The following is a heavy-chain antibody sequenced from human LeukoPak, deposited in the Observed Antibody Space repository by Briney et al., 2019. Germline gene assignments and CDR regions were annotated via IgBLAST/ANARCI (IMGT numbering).Heavy chain of an antibody. CDR3: ARGPERWLQLVLLYFDY. V-gene: IGHV1-2*02. J-gene: IGHJ4*02. Sequence: GASVKVSCKASGYTFTGYYMHWVRQAPGQGLEWMGWINPNSGGTNYAQKFQGRVTMTRDTSISTAYMELSRLRSEDTAVYYCARGPERWLQLVLLYFDYWGQGTLVTVSS. D-gene: IGHD5-24*01. CDR1: GYTFTGYY. CDR2: INPNSGGT.